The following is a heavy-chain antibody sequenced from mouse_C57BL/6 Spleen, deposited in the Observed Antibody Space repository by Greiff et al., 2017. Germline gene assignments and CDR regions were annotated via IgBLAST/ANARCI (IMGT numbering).Heavy chain of an antibody. Sequence: QVQLQQSGAELARPGASVKLSCKASGYTFTSYGISWVKQRTGQGLEWIGEIYPRSGNTYYNEKFKGKATLTADKSSSTAYMELRSLTSEDSAVYFCAINWAPFAYWGQGTLVTVSA. V-gene: IGHV1-81*01. D-gene: IGHD4-1*02. CDR1: GYTFTSYG. J-gene: IGHJ3*01. CDR3: AINWAPFAY. CDR2: IYPRSGNT.